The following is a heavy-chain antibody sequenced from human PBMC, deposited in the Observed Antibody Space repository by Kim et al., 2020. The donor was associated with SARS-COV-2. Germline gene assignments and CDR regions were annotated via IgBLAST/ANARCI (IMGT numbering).Heavy chain of an antibody. D-gene: IGHD1-7*01. J-gene: IGHJ5*02. CDR1: GFTFSNYW. V-gene: IGHV3-7*01. CDR3: ARGTPRRHADFFDP. CDR2: IKQDGSEI. Sequence: GGSLRLSCAASGFTFSNYWMSWVRQAPGKGLEWVANIKQDGSEIQYVDSVKGRFTISRDNSNISLYLQMNSLRAEDTAVYYCARGTPRRHADFFDPWGQGALVTVST.